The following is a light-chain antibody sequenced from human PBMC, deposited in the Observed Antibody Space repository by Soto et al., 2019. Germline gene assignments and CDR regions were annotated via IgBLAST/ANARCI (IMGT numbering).Light chain of an antibody. CDR3: CSYAGSSTFVV. J-gene: IGLJ2*01. CDR1: SSNIGTYG. V-gene: IGLV1-44*01. CDR2: SNN. Sequence: QSVLTQPPSASGTPGQRVTISCSGSSSNIGTYGVNWYQQLPGTAPKFLIYSNNLRPSGVPDRFSGSKSGTSASLAISGLQSEDEADYYCCSYAGSSTFVVFGGGTKLTVL.